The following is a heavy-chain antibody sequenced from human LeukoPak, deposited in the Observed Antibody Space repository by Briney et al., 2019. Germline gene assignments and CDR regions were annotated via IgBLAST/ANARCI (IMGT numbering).Heavy chain of an antibody. CDR1: GYIFTGHY. Sequence: ASVKVSCKASGYIFTGHYMHWVRQAPGQGLAWLGWIDPNSGATNYAQSFQGRVTTTTDTSTNTGYMELSSLRYDDTAVYYCARWAGYASGWSGPFDDWGQGTLVTVSS. V-gene: IGHV1-2*02. J-gene: IGHJ4*02. CDR3: ARWAGYASGWSGPFDD. D-gene: IGHD6-19*01. CDR2: IDPNSGAT.